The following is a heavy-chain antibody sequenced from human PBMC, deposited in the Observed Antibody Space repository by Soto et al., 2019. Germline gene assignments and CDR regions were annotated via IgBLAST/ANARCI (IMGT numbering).Heavy chain of an antibody. Sequence: QVQLQESGPGLVKPSQTLSLTCTVSGGSISSGGYYWSWIRQHPGKGLEWIGYIYYSGSTYYNPSLKSRVTISVDTAKNQFSLKLSSVTAADTAVYYCARDRVAAAGTRWFDPWGQGTLVTVSS. D-gene: IGHD6-13*01. J-gene: IGHJ5*02. CDR1: GGSISSGGYY. CDR3: ARDRVAAAGTRWFDP. CDR2: IYYSGST. V-gene: IGHV4-31*03.